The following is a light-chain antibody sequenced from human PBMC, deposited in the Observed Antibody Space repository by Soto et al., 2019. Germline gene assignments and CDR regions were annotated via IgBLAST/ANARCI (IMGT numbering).Light chain of an antibody. V-gene: IGKV1-33*01. CDR1: QNINNY. Sequence: DIQMTQSPSSLSASVGDRVTITCQASQNINNYLNWYQQKPGRAPKLLSYDASNLEAGVPSRFRGSVSGTDFTFTISRLQPEDIATYYCQQYENLPTFGQGTRMEIK. CDR3: QQYENLPT. CDR2: DAS. J-gene: IGKJ5*01.